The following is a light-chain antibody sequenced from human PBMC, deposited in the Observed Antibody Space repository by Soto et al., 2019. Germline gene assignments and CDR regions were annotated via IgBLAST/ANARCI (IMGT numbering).Light chain of an antibody. J-gene: IGKJ4*01. V-gene: IGKV3-11*01. CDR1: QSVSSD. CDR2: EAS. Sequence: ELLITKCPAPLSVSPGERATPSCRASQSVSSDLAWYQQKPGQAHSLLIYEASTWATGIPARFSGSGSGTDFTLTIGSLEPEDFAVYYCQQRANWPLTFGGGTKVDIK. CDR3: QQRANWPLT.